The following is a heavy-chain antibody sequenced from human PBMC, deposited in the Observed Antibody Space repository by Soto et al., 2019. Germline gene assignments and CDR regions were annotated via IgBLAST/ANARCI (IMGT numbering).Heavy chain of an antibody. CDR2: IYYSGST. Sequence: SETLSLTCDVFGFSISSNNWWGWIRQPPGKGLEWIGDIYYSGSTRYNPSLKSRVTMSVDKARDQFSLTLNSVTAMDTAVYYCASYRGALYCESWGPGILVTVSS. D-gene: IGHD3-16*01. J-gene: IGHJ4*02. CDR1: GFSISSNNW. V-gene: IGHV4-28*06. CDR3: ASYRGALYCES.